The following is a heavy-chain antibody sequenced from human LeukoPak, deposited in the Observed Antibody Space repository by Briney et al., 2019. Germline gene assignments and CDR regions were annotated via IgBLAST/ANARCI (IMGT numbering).Heavy chain of an antibody. J-gene: IGHJ4*02. CDR1: GGSISSYY. V-gene: IGHV4-59*01. CDR3: ARLSSGWYKGHFDY. D-gene: IGHD6-19*01. Sequence: SETLSLTCTVSGGSISSYYWSWIRQPPGKGLEWLGYIYYSGSTNYNPSLKSRVTISVDTSKNQFSLKLSSVTAADTAVYYCARLSSGWYKGHFDYWGQGTLVTVSS. CDR2: IYYSGST.